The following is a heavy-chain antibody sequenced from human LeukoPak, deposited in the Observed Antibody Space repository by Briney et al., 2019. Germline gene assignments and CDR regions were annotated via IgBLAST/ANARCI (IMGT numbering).Heavy chain of an antibody. CDR2: ISSSITYI. D-gene: IGHD4-17*01. CDR1: GFTFTSYS. Sequence: GGSLRLSCAASGFTFTSYSMNWVRQAPGKGLEWVSSISSSITYIYYADSVKGRFTISRDNARNSLYLQMNSLRAEDTAVYYCARDLYGDYSFDYRGQGTLVTVSS. CDR3: ARDLYGDYSFDY. J-gene: IGHJ4*02. V-gene: IGHV3-21*01.